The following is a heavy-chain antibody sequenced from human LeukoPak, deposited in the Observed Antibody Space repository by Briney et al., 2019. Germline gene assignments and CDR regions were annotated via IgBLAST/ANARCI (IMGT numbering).Heavy chain of an antibody. CDR3: ARDRGGIAAAGAFDI. Sequence: GGSLRLSCAASGFTFSSYAMSWVRQAPGKGLEWVSAISGSGGSTYYADSVKGRFTISRDNAKNSLYLQMNSLRAEDTAVYYCARDRGGIAAAGAFDIWGQGTMVTVSS. V-gene: IGHV3-23*01. D-gene: IGHD6-13*01. CDR1: GFTFSSYA. CDR2: ISGSGGST. J-gene: IGHJ3*02.